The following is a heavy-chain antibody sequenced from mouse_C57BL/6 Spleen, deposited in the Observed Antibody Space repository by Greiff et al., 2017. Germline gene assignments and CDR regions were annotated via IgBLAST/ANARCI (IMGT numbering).Heavy chain of an antibody. CDR2: IHPNSGST. CDR1: GYTFTSYW. V-gene: IGHV1-64*01. Sequence: QVQLQQPGAELVKPGASVKLSCKASGYTFTSYWMHWVKQRPGQGLEWIGMIHPNSGSTNYNEKFKSKAPLTVDKSSSTAYMHLRSLTSEDSAVYYGDKYYTTVVTPYYAMDYWGQGTSVTVSS. J-gene: IGHJ4*01. D-gene: IGHD1-1*01. CDR3: DKYYTTVVTPYYAMDY.